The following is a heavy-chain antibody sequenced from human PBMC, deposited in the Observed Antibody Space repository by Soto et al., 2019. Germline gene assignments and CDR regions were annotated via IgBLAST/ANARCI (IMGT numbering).Heavy chain of an antibody. CDR3: ARVKGSGYRNWFDP. V-gene: IGHV1-24*01. D-gene: IGHD3-22*01. CDR1: GYTLTELS. J-gene: IGHJ5*02. CDR2: FDPEDGET. Sequence: ASVKVSCKVSGYTLTELSMHWVRQAPGKGLEWMGGFDPEDGETIYAQKFQGRVTMTADKSTSTAYMELRSLRSDDTAVYYCARVKGSGYRNWFDPWGQGTLVTV.